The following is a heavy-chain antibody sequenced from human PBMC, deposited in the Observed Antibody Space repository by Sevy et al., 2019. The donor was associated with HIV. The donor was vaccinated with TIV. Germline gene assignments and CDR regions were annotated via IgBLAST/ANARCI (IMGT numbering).Heavy chain of an antibody. CDR3: AGRKVGDFWSGSIRGPWAGGPLFDY. V-gene: IGHV3-23*01. CDR2: ISHSGDST. D-gene: IGHD3-3*01. J-gene: IGHJ4*02. Sequence: GGSLRLSCTSSAFTFSSYAMNWVRQAPGKGLEWVSTISHSGDSTYYADSVKGRFTISRDNSENTLYLQMNSLRAEDTALYYWAGRKVGDFWSGSIRGPWAGGPLFDYWGQGTLVTVSS. CDR1: AFTFSSYA.